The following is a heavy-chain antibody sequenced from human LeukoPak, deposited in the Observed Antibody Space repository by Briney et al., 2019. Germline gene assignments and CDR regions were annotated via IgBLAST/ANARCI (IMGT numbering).Heavy chain of an antibody. J-gene: IGHJ6*03. V-gene: IGHV4-39*07. D-gene: IGHD3-22*01. CDR1: GGSISSSSYY. CDR3: ARISSGYFYYYYYYMDV. Sequence: SETLSLTCTVSGGSISSSSYYWGWIRQPPGKGLEWIGSIYYSGSTYYNPSLKSRVTISVDTSKNQFSLKLSSVTAADTAVYYCARISSGYFYYYYYYMDVWGKGTTVTVSS. CDR2: IYYSGST.